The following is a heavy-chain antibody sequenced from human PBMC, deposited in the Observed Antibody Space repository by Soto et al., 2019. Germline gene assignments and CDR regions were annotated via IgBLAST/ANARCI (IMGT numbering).Heavy chain of an antibody. CDR3: AKRCSVNIVGAFSAFDI. Sequence: LGESLKISCKGSGYSFTSYWIGWVRQMPGKGLEWMGIIYPGDSDTRYSPSFQGQVTISADKSISTAYLQWSSLKASDTAMYYCAKRCSVNIVGAFSAFDIWGKGTMVTVAS. CDR1: GYSFTSYW. CDR2: IYPGDSDT. D-gene: IGHD1-26*01. J-gene: IGHJ3*02. V-gene: IGHV5-51*01.